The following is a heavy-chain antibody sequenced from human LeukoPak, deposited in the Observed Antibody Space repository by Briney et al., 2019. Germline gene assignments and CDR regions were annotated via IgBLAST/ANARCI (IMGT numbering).Heavy chain of an antibody. CDR3: AKSSYYDSSGYYREYYFDF. D-gene: IGHD3-22*01. CDR2: ISGSGGST. V-gene: IGHV3-23*01. Sequence: GGSLRLSCAASRFTFSTYGMSWVRQAPGKGLEWVSSISGSGGSTNYADSVKGRFTISRDNSKNTLYLQMNSLRDEDAAVYYCAKSSYYDSSGYYREYYFDFWGQGTLVTVSS. CDR1: RFTFSTYG. J-gene: IGHJ4*02.